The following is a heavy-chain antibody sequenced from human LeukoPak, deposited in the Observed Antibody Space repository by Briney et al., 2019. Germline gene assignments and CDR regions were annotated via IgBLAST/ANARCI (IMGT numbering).Heavy chain of an antibody. V-gene: IGHV3-74*01. CDR1: GFTFSSYW. Sequence: GGSLRLSCAASGFTFSSYWMHWVRQAPGKGLVWVSRLNSDGSSTSYADSVKGRFTISRDNAKNTLYLQMNSLRAEDTAVYYCARNGDYWYYYYYMDVWGKGTTVTVSS. CDR3: ARNGDYWYYYYYMDV. J-gene: IGHJ6*03. CDR2: LNSDGSST. D-gene: IGHD4-17*01.